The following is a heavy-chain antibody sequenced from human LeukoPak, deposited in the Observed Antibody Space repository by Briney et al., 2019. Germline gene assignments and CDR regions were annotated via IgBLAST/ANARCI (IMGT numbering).Heavy chain of an antibody. CDR2: IYYSGST. Sequence: SETLSLTCTVSGGSISSSSYYWGWIRQPPGKGLEWIGSIYYSGSTYYNPSLKSRVTISVDTSKNQFSLKLSSVTAADTAVYYCATLLGLYYGDKDSYYFDYWGQGTLVTVSS. V-gene: IGHV4-39*01. D-gene: IGHD3-10*01. CDR3: ATLLGLYYGDKDSYYFDY. J-gene: IGHJ4*02. CDR1: GGSISSSSYY.